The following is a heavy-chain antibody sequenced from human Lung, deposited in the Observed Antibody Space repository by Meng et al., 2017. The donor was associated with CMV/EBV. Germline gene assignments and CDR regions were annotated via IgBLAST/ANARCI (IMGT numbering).Heavy chain of an antibody. D-gene: IGHD6-13*01. Sequence: GGSLRLSCAASGFTFRTYPMSWVRQAPGKGLEWVSTISNSGGYSTYYSDSVEGRFTISRDNSKNTLYLQMNSLRVDDTAVYYCAKTCYGSSWDDGYYFDYWGQGTXVTVSS. CDR2: ISNSGGYST. CDR3: AKTCYGSSWDDGYYFDY. V-gene: IGHV3-23*01. J-gene: IGHJ4*02. CDR1: GFTFRTYP.